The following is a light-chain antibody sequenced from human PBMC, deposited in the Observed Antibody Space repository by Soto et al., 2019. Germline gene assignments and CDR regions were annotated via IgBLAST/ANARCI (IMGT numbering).Light chain of an antibody. CDR1: QGIRNY. J-gene: IGKJ1*01. Sequence: IQLTQSPSSLSASVGDRVTITCRASQGIRNYLAWYQQKPGKAPQLLIYLASTLQGGVPSRFSGSGSGTDFSLTISSLQPDDFATYYCQQYNSYSFGQGTKVDIK. V-gene: IGKV1-9*01. CDR3: QQYNSYS. CDR2: LAS.